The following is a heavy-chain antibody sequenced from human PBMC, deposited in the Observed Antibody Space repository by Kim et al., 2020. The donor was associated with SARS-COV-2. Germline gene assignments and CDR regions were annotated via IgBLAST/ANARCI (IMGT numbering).Heavy chain of an antibody. CDR1: GFTFSSYA. V-gene: IGHV3-23*01. CDR3: AKALNYDILTGYFRGTAEYYFDY. Sequence: GGSLRLSCAASGFTFSSYAMSWVRQGPGKGLEWVSGISGSGSSTYYADSVKGRFTISRDNSKNILYLQMNSLRAEDTAVYYCAKALNYDILTGYFRGTAEYYFDYWGPGTLVTVSS. J-gene: IGHJ4*02. CDR2: ISGSGSST. D-gene: IGHD3-9*01.